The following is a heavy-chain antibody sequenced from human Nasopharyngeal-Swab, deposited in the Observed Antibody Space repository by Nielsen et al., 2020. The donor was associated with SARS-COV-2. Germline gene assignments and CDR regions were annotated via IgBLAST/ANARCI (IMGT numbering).Heavy chain of an antibody. CDR3: ARGEGDIAGSGNDY. CDR2: IYHSGST. D-gene: IGHD5-12*01. V-gene: IGHV4-4*02. CDR1: GGSISSSNW. J-gene: IGHJ4*02. Sequence: SETLSLTCAVSGGSISSSNWWSWVRQPPGKGLEWIGEIYHSGSTNYNPSLKSRVTISVDKSKNQFSLKLSSVTAAGTAVYYCARGEGDIAGSGNDYWGQGTLVTVSS.